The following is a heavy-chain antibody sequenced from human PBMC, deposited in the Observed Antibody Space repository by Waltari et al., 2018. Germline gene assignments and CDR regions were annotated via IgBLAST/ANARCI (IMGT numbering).Heavy chain of an antibody. CDR2: IYYSGST. CDR1: GGSISSYY. CDR3: ARDGDYYGSGIYQGWFDP. Sequence: QVQLQESGPGLVKPSETLSPTCTGPGGSISSYYWSWIRQPPGKGLEWIGYIYYSGSTNYNPSLKSRVTISVDTSKNQFSLKLSSVTAADTAVYYCARDGDYYGSGIYQGWFDPWGQGTLVTVSS. V-gene: IGHV4-59*01. D-gene: IGHD3-10*01. J-gene: IGHJ5*02.